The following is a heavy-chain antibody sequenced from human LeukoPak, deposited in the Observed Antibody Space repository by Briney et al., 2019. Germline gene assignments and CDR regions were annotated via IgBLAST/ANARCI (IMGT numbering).Heavy chain of an antibody. J-gene: IGHJ4*02. D-gene: IGHD6-13*01. Sequence: PGGSLRLSCAASGFTFSSYSMNWVRQAPGKGLEWVSSISSSSYIYYADSVKGRFTISRDNAKNSLYLQMNSLRAEDTAVYYCARDHSSSCQLFDYWGQGTLVTVSS. CDR2: ISSSSYI. V-gene: IGHV3-21*01. CDR1: GFTFSSYS. CDR3: ARDHSSSCQLFDY.